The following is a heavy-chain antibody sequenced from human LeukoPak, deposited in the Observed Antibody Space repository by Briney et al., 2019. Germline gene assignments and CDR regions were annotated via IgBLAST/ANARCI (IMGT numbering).Heavy chain of an antibody. V-gene: IGHV3-23*01. D-gene: IGHD6-13*01. CDR3: ASPPRGIAAAGILNKRAPEIYFQH. CDR1: GFTFSSYA. CDR2: ISGSGGST. Sequence: PGGSLRLSCAASGFTFSSYAMSWVRQAPGKGLEWVSAISGSGGSTYYADSVKGRFTISRDNSKNTLYLQMNSLRAEDTAVYYCASPPRGIAAAGILNKRAPEIYFQHWGQGTLVTVSS. J-gene: IGHJ1*01.